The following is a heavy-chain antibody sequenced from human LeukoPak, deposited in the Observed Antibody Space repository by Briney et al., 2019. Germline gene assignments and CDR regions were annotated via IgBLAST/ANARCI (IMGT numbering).Heavy chain of an antibody. CDR2: IKQDGSEK. V-gene: IGHV3-7*01. CDR3: AGDTHSSTSNDY. CDR1: GFTLSSYW. Sequence: GGSLRLSCAASGFTLSSYWMSWVRQAPGKGLEWVANIKQDGSEKYYVDSVKGRFTISRDNAKNSLYLQMNSLRAEDTAVYYCAGDTHSSTSNDYWGQGTLVTVSS. J-gene: IGHJ4*02. D-gene: IGHD2-2*01.